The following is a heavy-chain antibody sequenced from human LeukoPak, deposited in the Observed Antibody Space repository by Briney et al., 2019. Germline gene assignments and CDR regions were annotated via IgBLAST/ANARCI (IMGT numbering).Heavy chain of an antibody. J-gene: IGHJ4*02. CDR3: ARVGRGDYVWGSYTFDY. Sequence: PSETLSLTCTVSGGSINNYYWSWIRQPPGKGLEWIGYISYRGSTNYNPSLKSRVTISVDPSNNHFSLILSSVTAADTAVYYCARVGRGDYVWGSYTFDYWGQGTLVTVSS. CDR1: GGSINNYY. CDR2: ISYRGST. D-gene: IGHD3-16*01. V-gene: IGHV4-59*01.